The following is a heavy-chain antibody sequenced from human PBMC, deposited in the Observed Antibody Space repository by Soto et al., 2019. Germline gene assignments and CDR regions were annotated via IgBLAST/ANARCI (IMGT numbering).Heavy chain of an antibody. CDR2: INPSGGST. D-gene: IGHD6-19*01. CDR3: ARDPRGKGIAVAGLDY. Sequence: QVQLVQSGAEVKKPGASVKVSCKASGYTFTSYYMHWVRQAPGQGLEWMGIINPSGGSTCYAQKFQGRVTMTRDTSTSTVYMELSSLRSEDTAVYYCARDPRGKGIAVAGLDYWGQGTLVTVSS. V-gene: IGHV1-46*01. J-gene: IGHJ4*02. CDR1: GYTFTSYY.